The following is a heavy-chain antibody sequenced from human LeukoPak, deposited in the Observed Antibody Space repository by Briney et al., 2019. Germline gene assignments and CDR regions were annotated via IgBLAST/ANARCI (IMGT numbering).Heavy chain of an antibody. CDR1: GYTFTSYG. CDR3: ASAFGGGSGYSYGA. Sequence: GASVKVSCKASGYTFTSYGISWVRQAPGQGLEWMGIINLSGGSTSYAQKFQGRVTMTRDTSTSTVYMELSSLRSEDTAVYYCASAFGGGSGYSYGAWGQGTLVTVSS. J-gene: IGHJ4*02. V-gene: IGHV1-46*01. CDR2: INLSGGST. D-gene: IGHD5-18*01.